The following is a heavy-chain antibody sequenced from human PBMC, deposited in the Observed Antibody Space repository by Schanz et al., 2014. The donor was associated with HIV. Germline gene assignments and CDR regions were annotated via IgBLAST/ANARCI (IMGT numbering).Heavy chain of an antibody. CDR2: LSGSGSNI. CDR3: ARVFGRTYGWPEY. V-gene: IGHV3-48*03. Sequence: EQLVESGGGVVQPGRSLRLSCVASGFNFNSYGMHWVRQAPGKGLEWVSSLSGSGSNIYYADSVKGRFTISRDNARTSLYLQMNSLRAEDTAVYYCARVFGRTYGWPEYGGQGTLVTVSS. D-gene: IGHD3-10*01. J-gene: IGHJ4*02. CDR1: GFNFNSYG.